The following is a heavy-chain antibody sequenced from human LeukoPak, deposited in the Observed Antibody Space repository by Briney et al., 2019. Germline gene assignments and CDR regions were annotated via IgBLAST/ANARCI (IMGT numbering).Heavy chain of an antibody. Sequence: GGSLRLSCAASGFTFSSYSMNWVRQAPGKGLEWVSYISSSSSTIYYADSVKGRFTISRDNSKNTLYLQMNSLRAEDTAVYYCAKEIRPLINWGQGTLVTVSS. CDR2: ISSSSSTI. D-gene: IGHD3-16*01. CDR3: AKEIRPLIN. V-gene: IGHV3-48*01. J-gene: IGHJ4*02. CDR1: GFTFSSYS.